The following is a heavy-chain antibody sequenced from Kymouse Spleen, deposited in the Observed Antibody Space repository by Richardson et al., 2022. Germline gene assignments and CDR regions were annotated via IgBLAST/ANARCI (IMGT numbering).Heavy chain of an antibody. CDR2: IYYSGST. CDR1: GGSVSSGSYY. V-gene: IGHV4-61*01. Sequence: QVQLQESGPGLVKPSETLSLTCTVSGGSVSSGSYYWSWIRQPPGKGLEWIGYIYYSGSTNYNPSLKSRVTISVDTSKNQFSLKLSSVTAADTAVYYCASVDTAMVRVGYYYGMDVWGQGTTVTVSS. J-gene: IGHJ6*02. CDR3: ASVDTAMVRVGYYYGMDV. D-gene: IGHD5-18,IGHD5-18*01.